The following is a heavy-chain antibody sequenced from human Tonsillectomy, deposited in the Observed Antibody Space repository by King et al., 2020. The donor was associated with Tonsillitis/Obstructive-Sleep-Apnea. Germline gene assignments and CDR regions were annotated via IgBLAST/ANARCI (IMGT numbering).Heavy chain of an antibody. CDR2: IIPILGIA. J-gene: IGHJ6*03. V-gene: IGHV1-69*10. D-gene: IGHD3-3*01. Sequence: QLVQSGAEVKKPGSSVKVSCKASGGTFSSYVISWVRQAPGQGLEWMGGIIPILGIANYAQKFQGRVTITADKSTGTAYMELSSLRSEDTAIYYCARDRDKYDDYNYYMDVWGKGTKVTVSS. CDR3: ARDRDKYDDYNYYMDV. CDR1: GGTFSSYV.